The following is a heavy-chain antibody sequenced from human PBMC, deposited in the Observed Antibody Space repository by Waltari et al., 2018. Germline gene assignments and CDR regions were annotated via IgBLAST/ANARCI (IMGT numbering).Heavy chain of an antibody. J-gene: IGHJ3*02. CDR2: NSRCSSYI. D-gene: IGHD1-26*01. V-gene: IGHV3-21*01. CDR1: GFTFSSYS. CDR3: ARDRPTGEWELLDAFDI. Sequence: EVQLVESGGGLVKPGGSLRLSCAASGFTFSSYSMNWVRQAPGKGLDLVSSNSRCSSYIYYADSVKGRFTISRDNAKNSLYLQMNSLRAEDTAVYYCARDRPTGEWELLDAFDIWGQGTMVTVSS.